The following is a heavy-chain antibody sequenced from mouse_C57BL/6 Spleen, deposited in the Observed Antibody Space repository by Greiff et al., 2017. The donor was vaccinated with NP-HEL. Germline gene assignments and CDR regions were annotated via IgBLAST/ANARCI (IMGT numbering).Heavy chain of an antibody. CDR1: GYAFSSYW. V-gene: IGHV1-80*01. CDR2: IYPGDGDT. CDR3: ARRMVTGDFDY. D-gene: IGHD2-2*01. J-gene: IGHJ2*01. Sequence: QVQLQQSGAELVKPGASVKISCKASGYAFSSYWMNWVKQRPGKGLEWIGQIYPGDGDTNYNGKFKGKATLTAAKSSSTAYMQLSILSSEDSAVYFCARRMVTGDFDYWGQGTTLTVSS.